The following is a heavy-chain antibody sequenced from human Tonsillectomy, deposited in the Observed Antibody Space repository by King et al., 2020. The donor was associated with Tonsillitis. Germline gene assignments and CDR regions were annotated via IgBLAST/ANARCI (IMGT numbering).Heavy chain of an antibody. CDR3: AREMYYYDAFAI. J-gene: IGHJ3*02. CDR1: GFTLSSYN. CDR2: MRSSRSTI. Sequence: VQLVESGGGLVQPGGSLRLSCAASGFTLSSYNMNWVRQAPGKGLEWMSYMRSSRSTIFYADSVERRFTLSRDNAKNSLYLQMNSLRAEDTAVYYCAREMYYYDAFAIWGQGTMVTVAS. V-gene: IGHV3-48*01. D-gene: IGHD3-10*01.